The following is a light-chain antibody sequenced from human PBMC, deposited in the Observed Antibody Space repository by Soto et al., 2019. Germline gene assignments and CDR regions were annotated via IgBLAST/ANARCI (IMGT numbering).Light chain of an antibody. V-gene: IGKV3-15*01. CDR3: HQDKNWPRT. Sequence: EIVMTQSPATLSVSPGERATLSCRASASVSSNLAWYQQKPGQAPRLLIYGASTRATGIPARFSGSGTGTEFHITISGLQAEDFASYYRHQDKNWPRTFGQGTKVEIK. CDR2: GAS. J-gene: IGKJ1*01. CDR1: ASVSSN.